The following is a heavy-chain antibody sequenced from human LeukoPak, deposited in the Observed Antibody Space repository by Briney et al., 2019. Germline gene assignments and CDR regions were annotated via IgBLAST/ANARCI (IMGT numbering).Heavy chain of an antibody. CDR1: GGSISSYY. Sequence: PSETLSLTCTVSGGSISSYYWSWIRQPPGKGLEWIGYIYYSGSTNYNPSLKSRVTISVDTSKNQFSLKLSSVTAADTAVYYCARDHRYSSSWYYWGQGTLVTVSS. J-gene: IGHJ4*02. CDR2: IYYSGST. CDR3: ARDHRYSSSWYY. V-gene: IGHV4-59*01. D-gene: IGHD6-13*01.